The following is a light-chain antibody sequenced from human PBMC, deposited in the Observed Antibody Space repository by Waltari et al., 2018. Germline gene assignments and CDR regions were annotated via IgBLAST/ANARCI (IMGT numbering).Light chain of an antibody. CDR1: SSDVGGHNY. Sequence: QSALTQPHSASGSPGQSVTLSCTGTSSDVGGHNYVTWYQQHPGKAPKLMIYEVSTRPPGVPYHVSGSKSGNTAALTVSGLQAEDEADYYCSSYAGSNNVVFGGGTKLTVL. J-gene: IGLJ2*01. CDR3: SSYAGSNNVV. V-gene: IGLV2-8*01. CDR2: EVS.